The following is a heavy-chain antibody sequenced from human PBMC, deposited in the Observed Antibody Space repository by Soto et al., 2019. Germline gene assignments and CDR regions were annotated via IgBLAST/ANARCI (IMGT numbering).Heavy chain of an antibody. CDR3: AKDGHRSGWYNPDY. V-gene: IGHV3-30*18. J-gene: IGHJ4*02. D-gene: IGHD6-19*01. CDR2: ISYDGSNK. CDR1: GFTFSSYG. Sequence: GGSLRLSCAASGFTFSSYGMHWVRQAPGKGLEWVAVISYDGSNKYYADSVRGRFTISRDNSKNTLYLQMNSLRAEDTAVYYCAKDGHRSGWYNPDYWGQGTLVTVSS.